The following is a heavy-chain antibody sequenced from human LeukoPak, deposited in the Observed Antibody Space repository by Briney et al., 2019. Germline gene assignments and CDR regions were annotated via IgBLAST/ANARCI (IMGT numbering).Heavy chain of an antibody. V-gene: IGHV4-39*01. D-gene: IGHD5-12*01. CDR2: IYYSGST. CDR1: GGSISSSSYY. J-gene: IGHJ4*02. CDR3: ARLVVATIGN. Sequence: SETLSLTCTGSGGSISSSSYYWGWIRQPPGKGLEWIGSIYYSGSTYYNPSLKSRVTISVDTSKNQFSLKLSSVTAADTAVYYCARLVVATIGNWGQGTLVTVSS.